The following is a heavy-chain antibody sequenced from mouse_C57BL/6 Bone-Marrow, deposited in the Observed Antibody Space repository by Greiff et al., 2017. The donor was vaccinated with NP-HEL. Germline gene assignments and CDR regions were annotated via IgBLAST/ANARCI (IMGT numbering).Heavy chain of an antibody. Sequence: EVHLVESGGGLVKPGGSLKLSCAASGFTFSSYTMSWVRQTPEKRLEWVATISGGGGNTYYPASVQGRFTISRDNANNTLYLQMSSLRSEDTALYYCEKHAPVDYWGQGTTLTVSS. CDR1: GFTFSSYT. CDR3: EKHAPVDY. J-gene: IGHJ2*01. CDR2: ISGGGGNT. V-gene: IGHV5-9*01.